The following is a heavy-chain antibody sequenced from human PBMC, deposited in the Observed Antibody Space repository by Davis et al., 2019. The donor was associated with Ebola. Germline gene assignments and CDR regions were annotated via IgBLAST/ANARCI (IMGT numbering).Heavy chain of an antibody. Sequence: GESLKISCAASGFRSRDHHMDWVRQAPGKGLEWVSRIGNKDNTHIIEYAASVKGRFTISRDDSKNSLYLQMDSLKTEDTAVYYCARDKIGSYSLDYWGQGTPVTVSS. CDR2: IGNKDNTHII. D-gene: IGHD1-26*01. J-gene: IGHJ4*02. CDR3: ARDKIGSYSLDY. CDR1: GFRSRDHH. V-gene: IGHV3-72*01.